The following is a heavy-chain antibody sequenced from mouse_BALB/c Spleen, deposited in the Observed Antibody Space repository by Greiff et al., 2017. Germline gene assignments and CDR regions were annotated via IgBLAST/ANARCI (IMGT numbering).Heavy chain of an antibody. J-gene: IGHJ1*01. V-gene: IGHV3-8*02. D-gene: IGHD2-10*02. Sequence: EVQLVESGPSLVKPSQTLSLTCSVTGDSITSGYWNWIRKFPGNKLEYMGYISYSGSTYYNPSLKSRISITRDTSKNQYYLQLNSVTTEDTATYYCARLEYGNYVSYWYFDVWGAGTTVTVSS. CDR2: ISYSGST. CDR3: ARLEYGNYVSYWYFDV. CDR1: GDSITSGY.